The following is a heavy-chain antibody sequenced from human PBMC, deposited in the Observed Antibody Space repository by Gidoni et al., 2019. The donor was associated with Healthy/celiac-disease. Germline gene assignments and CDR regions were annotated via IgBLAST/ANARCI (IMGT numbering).Heavy chain of an antibody. D-gene: IGHD4-17*01. CDR3: ARRYPSTVTTLYGMDV. CDR2: IYPGNSDT. V-gene: IGHV5-51*01. Sequence: EVQLVQSGAEVKKPGESLNISCKGSGYSFTSYWIGWVRQMPGKGLKGMGIIYPGNSDTRYSPSFQGQVTISADKSISTAYLQWSSLKASDTAMYYCARRYPSTVTTLYGMDVWGQGTTVTVSS. J-gene: IGHJ6*02. CDR1: GYSFTSYW.